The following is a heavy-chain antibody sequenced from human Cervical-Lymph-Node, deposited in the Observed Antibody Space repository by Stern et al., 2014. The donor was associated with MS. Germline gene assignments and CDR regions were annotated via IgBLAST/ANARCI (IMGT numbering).Heavy chain of an antibody. CDR3: AHRSTSVAGAWAS. CDR2: LYWDDEK. J-gene: IGHJ5*02. CDR1: GFSLTTSGVG. D-gene: IGHD1-26*01. Sequence: QITLKESGPTLVKPTQTLTLTCDFSGFSLTTSGVGAGWIRQPPGKALEWLALLYWDDEKRYSPSLKNRLSIITDTAKNQVVLTMTNMDPVDTGTYYCAHRSTSVAGAWASWGQGILVVVSS. V-gene: IGHV2-5*02.